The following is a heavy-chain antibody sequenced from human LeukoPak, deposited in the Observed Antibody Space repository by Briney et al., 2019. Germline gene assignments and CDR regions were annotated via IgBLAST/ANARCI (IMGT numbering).Heavy chain of an antibody. Sequence: SETLSLTCSVSGDSISSYSWSWIRQPPGKGLEWIGYIHYSESTTYNPSLKNRVTISADPSKHQLSLSLSSVTAADTPVYYCARGQGSGSSWAFSYWGQGTLVTVSS. CDR1: GDSISSYS. V-gene: IGHV4-59*01. CDR2: IHYSEST. J-gene: IGHJ4*02. D-gene: IGHD1-26*01. CDR3: ARGQGSGSSWAFSY.